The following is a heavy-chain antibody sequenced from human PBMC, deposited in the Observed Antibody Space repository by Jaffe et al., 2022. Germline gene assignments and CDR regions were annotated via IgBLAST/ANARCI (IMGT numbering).Heavy chain of an antibody. CDR3: TRSRYYYGSGSYYNAPSYYYYYMDV. Sequence: EVQLVESGGGLVQPGGSLKLSCAASGFTFSGSAMHWVRQASGKGLEWVGRIRSKANSYATAYAASVKGRFTISRDDSKNTAYLQMNSLKTEDTAVYYCTRSRYYYGSGSYYNAPSYYYYYMDVWGKGTTVTVSS. CDR1: GFTFSGSA. V-gene: IGHV3-73*02. J-gene: IGHJ6*03. D-gene: IGHD3-10*01. CDR2: IRSKANSYAT.